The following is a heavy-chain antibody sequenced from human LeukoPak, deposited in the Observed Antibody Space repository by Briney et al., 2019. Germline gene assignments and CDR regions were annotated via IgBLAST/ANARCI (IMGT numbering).Heavy chain of an antibody. Sequence: ASVKVSCKASGYIFTSYAMHWVRQAPGQRLEWMGWINAGNGNIKYSQEFQGRVTFTRDTSASTAYMELSSLRSEDMAVYYCARMNDFLDAFDIWGQGTMVTVSS. D-gene: IGHD3-3*01. CDR1: GYIFTSYA. CDR2: INAGNGNI. CDR3: ARMNDFLDAFDI. V-gene: IGHV1-3*03. J-gene: IGHJ3*02.